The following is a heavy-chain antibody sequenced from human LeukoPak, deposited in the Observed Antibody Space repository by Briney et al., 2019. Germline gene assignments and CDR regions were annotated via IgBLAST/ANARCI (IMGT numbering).Heavy chain of an antibody. Sequence: GGSLRLSCAASGFTFPNTWMSWVRQAPGKGLEWVGRIKSKTDGGTADYAAPGKGRFTISRDDSKNTLYLQMNSLNTEDTAVYYCTTRADARDYYDSSGRYFDYWGQGTLVTVSS. V-gene: IGHV3-15*01. D-gene: IGHD3-22*01. CDR2: IKSKTDGGTA. CDR1: GFTFPNTW. CDR3: TTRADARDYYDSSGRYFDY. J-gene: IGHJ4*02.